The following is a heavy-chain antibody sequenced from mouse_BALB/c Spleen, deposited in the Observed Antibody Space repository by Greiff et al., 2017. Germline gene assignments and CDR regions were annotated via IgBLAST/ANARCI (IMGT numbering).Heavy chain of an antibody. CDR1: GFTFTDYY. V-gene: IGHV7-3*02. CDR3: ARVHYQYYFDY. D-gene: IGHD1-2*01. Sequence: EVQGVESGGGLVQPGGSLRLSCATSGFTFTDYYMSWVRQPPGKALEWLGFIRNKANGYTTEYSASVKGRFTISRDNSQSILYLQMNTLRAEDSATYYCARVHYQYYFDYWGQGTTLTVSS. J-gene: IGHJ2*01. CDR2: IRNKANGYTT.